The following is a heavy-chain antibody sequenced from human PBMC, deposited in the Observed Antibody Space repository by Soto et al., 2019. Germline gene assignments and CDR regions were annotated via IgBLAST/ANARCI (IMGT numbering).Heavy chain of an antibody. CDR3: AREAVLHGDYVRGWFDP. D-gene: IGHD4-17*01. J-gene: IGHJ5*02. V-gene: IGHV3-74*01. Sequence: GGSLRLSCAASGFTFSSYWMHWVRQAPGKGLVWVSRINSDGSSTSYADSVKGRFTISRDNAKNTLYLQMNSLRAEDTAVYYCAREAVLHGDYVRGWFDPWGQGTLVTVSS. CDR1: GFTFSSYW. CDR2: INSDGSST.